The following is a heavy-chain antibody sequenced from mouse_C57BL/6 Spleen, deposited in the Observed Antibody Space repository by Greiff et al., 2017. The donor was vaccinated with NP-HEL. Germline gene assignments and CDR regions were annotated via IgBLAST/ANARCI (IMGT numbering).Heavy chain of an antibody. CDR2: ISGGGGNT. Sequence: EVQVVESGGGLVKPGGSLKLSCAASGFTFSSYTMSWVRQTPEKRLEWVATISGGGGNTYYPDSVKGRFTISRDNAKNTLYLQMSSLRSEDTALYYCARHPDGDWYFDVWGTGTTVTVSS. D-gene: IGHD1-1*01. J-gene: IGHJ1*03. CDR3: ARHPDGDWYFDV. V-gene: IGHV5-9*01. CDR1: GFTFSSYT.